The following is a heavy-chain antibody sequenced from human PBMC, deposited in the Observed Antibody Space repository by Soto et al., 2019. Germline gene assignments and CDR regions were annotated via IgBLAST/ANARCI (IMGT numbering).Heavy chain of an antibody. J-gene: IGHJ4*02. CDR3: ARDIRVPTRKYGY. CDR1: GFTFSSYG. CDR2: ISYDGSNK. V-gene: IGHV3-30*03. D-gene: IGHD2-2*01. Sequence: QVQLVEAGGGVVQPGRSLRLSCAASGFTFSSYGMHWVRQAPGKGLEWVAVISYDGSNKYYADSVKGRFTISRDKSKNTLYLQMNSLRAEDTAVYYCARDIRVPTRKYGYWGQGTLVTVSS.